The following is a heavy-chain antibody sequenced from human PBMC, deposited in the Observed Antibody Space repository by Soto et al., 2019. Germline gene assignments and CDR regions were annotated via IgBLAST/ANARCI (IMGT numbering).Heavy chain of an antibody. Sequence: ETLSLTCAVSGYSVPNHFWSWVRQPPEMGLGGIGHMYHGGRTNYSPSLKRRVTMSLATSRNQFSLNLSSVAAAATAVYACARDPGDRTNCGCPIFDFWGQGLLVTVSS. J-gene: IGHJ4*02. CDR1: GYSVPNHF. D-gene: IGHD2-8*01. CDR3: ARDPGDRTNCGCPIFDF. CDR2: MYHGGRT. V-gene: IGHV4-59*02.